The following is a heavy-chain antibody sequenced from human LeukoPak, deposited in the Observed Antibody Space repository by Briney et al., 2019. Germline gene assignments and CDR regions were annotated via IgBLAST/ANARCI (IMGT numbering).Heavy chain of an antibody. CDR1: GGSISSYY. D-gene: IGHD3-10*01. CDR2: IYNSGST. V-gene: IGHV4-59*08. CDR3: ARRAVNRIGEAFDY. J-gene: IGHJ4*02. Sequence: SETLSLTCTVSGGSISSYYWTWIRQPPGKGLEWIGYIYNSGSTNYNPSLKSRVTISVDTSKNQSSLKLSSVTAADTALYYCARRAVNRIGEAFDYWGQGTLVTVSS.